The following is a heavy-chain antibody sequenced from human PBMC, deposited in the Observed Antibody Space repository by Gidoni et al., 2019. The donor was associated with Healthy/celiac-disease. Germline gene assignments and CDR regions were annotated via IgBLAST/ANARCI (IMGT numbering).Heavy chain of an antibody. J-gene: IGHJ4*02. Sequence: QVQLVESGGGVVQPGRSLRLSCAAPGFTFSTYGMHWVRQAPGKGLEWVAVISYDGSNKYYADSVKGRFTISRDNSKNTLYLQMNSLRAEDTAVYYCAKDLLRQAPQITIFGVVIKDWGQGTLVTVSS. D-gene: IGHD3-3*01. CDR1: GFTFSTYG. CDR2: ISYDGSNK. V-gene: IGHV3-30*18. CDR3: AKDLLRQAPQITIFGVVIKD.